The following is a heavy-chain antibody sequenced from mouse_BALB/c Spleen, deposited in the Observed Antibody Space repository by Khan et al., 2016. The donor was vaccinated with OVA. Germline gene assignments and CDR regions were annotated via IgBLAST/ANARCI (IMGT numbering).Heavy chain of an antibody. CDR1: GYTFTNYW. Sequence: QVRLQQSGAELAKPGASVKMSCRASGYTFTNYWMHWVKQRPGQGLEWIGYINPSTGYTEYNQKFKDKATLTADKSSSTAYMQLSSPTSEDSAVYYCVNHGSSSAWFSYWGQGTLVTGSA. J-gene: IGHJ3*01. V-gene: IGHV1-7*01. CDR2: INPSTGYT. D-gene: IGHD1-1*01. CDR3: VNHGSSSAWFSY.